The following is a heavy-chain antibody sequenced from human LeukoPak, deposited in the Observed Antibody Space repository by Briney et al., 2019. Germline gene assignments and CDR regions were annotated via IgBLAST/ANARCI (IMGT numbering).Heavy chain of an antibody. CDR2: MNPNSGNT. V-gene: IGHV1-8*03. CDR1: GYTFTGYY. CDR3: ARNPPSNYYDSSDYYLKDGFDM. D-gene: IGHD3-22*01. J-gene: IGHJ3*02. Sequence: ASVKVSCKASGYTFTGYYMHWVRQAPGQGLEWMGWMNPNSGNTGYAQKFQGRVTITRNTSIGTAYMELSSLRSEDTAVYYCARNPPSNYYDSSDYYLKDGFDMWGQGTMVTVSS.